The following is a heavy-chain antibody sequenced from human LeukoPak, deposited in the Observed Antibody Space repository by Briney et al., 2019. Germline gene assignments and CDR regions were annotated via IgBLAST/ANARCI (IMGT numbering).Heavy chain of an antibody. CDR2: ISAYNGNT. CDR1: GYTFTSYG. Sequence: GASVKVSCKASGYTFTSYGISWVRQAPGQGLEWMGWISAYNGNTNYAQKLQGRVTMTTDTSTSTAYMELRSLRSDDTAVYYCARVDSSSDYYYYYMDVWGKGTTVTVSS. J-gene: IGHJ6*03. V-gene: IGHV1-18*01. D-gene: IGHD6-6*01. CDR3: ARVDSSSDYYYYYMDV.